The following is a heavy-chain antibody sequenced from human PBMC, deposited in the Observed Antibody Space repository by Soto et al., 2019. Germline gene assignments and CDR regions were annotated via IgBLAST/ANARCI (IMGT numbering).Heavy chain of an antibody. Sequence: EVQLLESGGGLVQPGGSLRLSCAAAGFTFSSYAMSWVRQSPGKGLEWVSAISGSGGSTYYADSVKGRFTISRDNSKKTLYLQMNSLRAEDTAVYYCANLPAGVGVVAASIEYNWFDPWGQGTLVTVSS. V-gene: IGHV3-23*01. J-gene: IGHJ5*02. CDR2: ISGSGGST. CDR1: GFTFSSYA. D-gene: IGHD2-15*01. CDR3: ANLPAGVGVVAASIEYNWFDP.